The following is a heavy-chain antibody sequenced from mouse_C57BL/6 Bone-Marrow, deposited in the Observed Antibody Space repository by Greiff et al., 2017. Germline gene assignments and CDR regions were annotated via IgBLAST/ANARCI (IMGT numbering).Heavy chain of an antibody. CDR1: GYSFTDYN. D-gene: IGHD1-1*01. CDR2: INPNYGTT. CDR3: ARENYYGSSYGNYAMDY. V-gene: IGHV1-39*01. Sequence: VHVKQSGPELVKPGASVKISCKASGYSFTDYNMNWVKQSNGKSLEWIGVINPNYGTTSYNQKFKGKATLTVDQSSSTAYMQLNSLTSEDSAVYYCARENYYGSSYGNYAMDYWGQGTSVTVSS. J-gene: IGHJ4*01.